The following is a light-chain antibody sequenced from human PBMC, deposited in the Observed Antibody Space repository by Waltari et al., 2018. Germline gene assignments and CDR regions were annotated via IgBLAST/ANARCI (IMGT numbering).Light chain of an antibody. V-gene: IGKV4-1*01. J-gene: IGKJ2*03. CDR3: QQYLTLPYS. CDR2: WAS. Sequence: AMTQSPDSLPVSLGGRATINCKSSQSVLYNFNNKNYLAWFQLKPGQPPKLLIRWASTREPGVPDRFSGSGSGTDFTLTISSLQTEDVAVYYCQQYLTLPYSFGQGTKLEIK. CDR1: QSVLYNFNNKNY.